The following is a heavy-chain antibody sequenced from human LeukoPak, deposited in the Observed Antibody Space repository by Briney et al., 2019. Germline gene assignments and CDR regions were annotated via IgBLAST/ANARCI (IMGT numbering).Heavy chain of an antibody. V-gene: IGHV4-34*01. D-gene: IGHD2-2*01. Sequence: SETLSLTCAVYGGSFSGYYWSWIRQPPGKGLEWIGEINHSGSTNYNPSLKSRVTISVDTSKNQFSLKLSSVTAADTAVYYCARSSRARAFDIWGQGTMVIVSS. CDR3: ARSSRARAFDI. J-gene: IGHJ3*02. CDR2: INHSGST. CDR1: GGSFSGYY.